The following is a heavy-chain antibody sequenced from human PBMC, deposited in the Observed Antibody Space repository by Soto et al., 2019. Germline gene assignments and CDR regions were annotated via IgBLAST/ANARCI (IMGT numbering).Heavy chain of an antibody. CDR2: VSGSGGTT. J-gene: IGHJ5*02. D-gene: IGHD6-19*01. CDR1: GFTFSNAR. V-gene: IGHV3-23*01. CDR3: ARCTVDTIVTSGWCHYLGP. Sequence: PGGCLTLSCAASGFTFSNARMNWIRQAPGKGLEWVSAVSGSGGTTYYADSVRRRFTISRDNSKNTLYLQMNRLRAEDTAIYFCARCTVDTIVTSGWCHYLGPWRHVTSVTV.